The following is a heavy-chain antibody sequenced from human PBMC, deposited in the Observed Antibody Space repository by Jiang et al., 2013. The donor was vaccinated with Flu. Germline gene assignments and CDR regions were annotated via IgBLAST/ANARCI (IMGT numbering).Heavy chain of an antibody. CDR3: ARERLGYCSGGSCYDGMDV. Sequence: SGPGLVKPSETLSLTCTVSGGSISSYYWSWIRQPPGKGLEWIGYIYYSGSTNYNPSLKSRVTISVDTSKNQFSLKLSSVTAADTAVYYCARERLGYCSGGSCYDGMDVWGKGTTVTVSS. V-gene: IGHV4-59*01. CDR1: GGSISSYY. J-gene: IGHJ6*04. CDR2: IYYSGST. D-gene: IGHD2-15*01.